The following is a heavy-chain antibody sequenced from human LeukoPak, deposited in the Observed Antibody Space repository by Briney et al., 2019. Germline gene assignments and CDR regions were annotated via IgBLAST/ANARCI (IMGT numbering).Heavy chain of an antibody. V-gene: IGHV4-34*01. J-gene: IGHJ4*02. CDR2: INHSGST. CDR3: ARVRGGYSYGYDY. D-gene: IGHD5-18*01. CDR1: GFTFSSYA. Sequence: PGGSLRLSCAASGFTFSSYAMSWVRQPPGKGLEWIGEINHSGSTNYNPSLKSRVTISVDTSKDQFSLKLSSVTAADTAVYYCARVRGGYSYGYDYWGQGTLVTVSS.